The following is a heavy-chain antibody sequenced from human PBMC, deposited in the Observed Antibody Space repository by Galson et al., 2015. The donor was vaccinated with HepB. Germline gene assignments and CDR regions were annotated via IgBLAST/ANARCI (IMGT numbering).Heavy chain of an antibody. CDR3: ARDSVYYDSSGSWYGMDV. CDR2: IYSGGST. V-gene: IGHV3-53*04. Sequence: SLRLSCAASGFTFSSYTMHWVRQAPGKGLEWVAVIYSGGSTYYADSVKGRFTISRHNSKNTLYLQMNSLRAEDTAVYYCARDSVYYDSSGSWYGMDVWGQGTTVTVSS. CDR1: GFTFSSYT. D-gene: IGHD3-22*01. J-gene: IGHJ6*02.